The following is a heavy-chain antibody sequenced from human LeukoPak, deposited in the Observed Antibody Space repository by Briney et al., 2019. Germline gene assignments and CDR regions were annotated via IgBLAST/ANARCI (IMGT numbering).Heavy chain of an antibody. J-gene: IGHJ6*02. V-gene: IGHV4-59*08. CDR1: GGSISTFY. CDR2: IYYTGSS. Sequence: PSETLSLTCSVSGGSISTFYWTWIPQPPGKGLEWIGYIYYTGSSNYNPSLKSRLTMSVDTSKSQFSLKLSSVTAADTAVYYCARRVATKSPYYYGMDVWGQGTTVTVSS. D-gene: IGHD5-12*01. CDR3: ARRVATKSPYYYGMDV.